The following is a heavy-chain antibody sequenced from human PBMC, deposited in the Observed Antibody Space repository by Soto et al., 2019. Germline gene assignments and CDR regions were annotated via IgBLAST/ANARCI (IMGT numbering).Heavy chain of an antibody. Sequence: GGSLRLSCAASGFTFDDYGMSWVRQAPGKGLEWVSGINWNGGSTGYADSVKGRFTISRDNAKNSLYLQMNSLRAEDTALYYCAPETGSQVGGIPYYYFDYGRQGTLVTVS. J-gene: IGHJ4*01. V-gene: IGHV3-20*04. CDR1: GFTFDDYG. D-gene: IGHD1-26*01. CDR2: INWNGGST. CDR3: APETGSQVGGIPYYYFDY.